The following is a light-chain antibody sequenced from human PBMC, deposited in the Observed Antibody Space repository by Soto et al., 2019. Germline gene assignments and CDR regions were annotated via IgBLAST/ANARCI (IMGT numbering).Light chain of an antibody. V-gene: IGKV3-15*01. CDR2: GPS. CDR3: QEYDKWPPGFT. J-gene: IGKJ3*01. CDR1: QSVSTN. Sequence: EIVMTQSPATLSVSPGERATLSCRASQSVSTNLAWYQQKPGQAPRLLIYGPSIRATGIPARFSGSGSGTEFTLTINSLQSEAFALYYCQEYDKWPPGFTFGPGIRVDNK.